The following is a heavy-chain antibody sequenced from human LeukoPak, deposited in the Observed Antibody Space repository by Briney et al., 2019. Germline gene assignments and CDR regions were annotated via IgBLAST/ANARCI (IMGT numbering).Heavy chain of an antibody. CDR3: ARPGYAFDI. Sequence: GGSLRLSCAASGFTVSSYWMRWVRQAPGKGLEGVANIKQDGSEKYYVDSVKGRFTISRDNAKNSLYLQMNSLRAEDTAVYYCARPGYAFDIWGQGTMVTVSS. CDR1: GFTVSSYW. CDR2: IKQDGSEK. V-gene: IGHV3-7*01. J-gene: IGHJ3*02.